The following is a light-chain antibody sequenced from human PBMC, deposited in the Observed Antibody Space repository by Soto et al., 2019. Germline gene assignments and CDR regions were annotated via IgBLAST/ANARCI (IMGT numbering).Light chain of an antibody. CDR2: GAS. CDR3: QQYHNWPSAAT. V-gene: IGKV3-15*01. CDR1: QSVSRN. Sequence: EIILTQSPATLSVSPGERATLSCRASQSVSRNLAWYQQKPGQAPRLLIYGASIRATGIPARFSGSGSGTDFTLVISSLQSEDFAVYHCQQYHNWPSAATFGGGTKVDIK. J-gene: IGKJ4*01.